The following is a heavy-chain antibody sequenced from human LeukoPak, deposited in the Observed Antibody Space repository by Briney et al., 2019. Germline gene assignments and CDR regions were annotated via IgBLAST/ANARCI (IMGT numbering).Heavy chain of an antibody. CDR1: GFTFSSYE. V-gene: IGHV3-48*03. D-gene: IGHD3-16*02. CDR3: AREAHRWVGLNAFDI. J-gene: IGHJ3*02. Sequence: GGSLRLSCAASGFTFSSYEMNWVRQAPGKGLEWVSYISSSGSTIYYADSVKGRFTISRDNAKNSLYLQMNSLRAEDTAVYYCAREAHRWVGLNAFDIWGQGTMVTVSS. CDR2: ISSSGSTI.